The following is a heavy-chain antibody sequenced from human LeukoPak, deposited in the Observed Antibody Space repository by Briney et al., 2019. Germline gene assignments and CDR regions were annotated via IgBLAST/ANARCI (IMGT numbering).Heavy chain of an antibody. CDR3: GSGIFGSYNWVDP. D-gene: IGHD3-3*01. CDR1: GFTFRSYA. V-gene: IGHV3-30*17. Sequence: GRSLRLSCAASGFTFRSYAMHWVRQAPGKGLEWVAVISFDGTGNYYADSVKGRFTISRDNSNNTLYLQMNSLRPEDTAVYFCGSGIFGSYNWVDPWGQGTLVIVSS. J-gene: IGHJ5*02. CDR2: ISFDGTGN.